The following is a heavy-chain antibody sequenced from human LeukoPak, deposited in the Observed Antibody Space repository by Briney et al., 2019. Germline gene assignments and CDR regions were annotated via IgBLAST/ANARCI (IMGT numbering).Heavy chain of an antibody. D-gene: IGHD3-22*01. CDR1: GGTFSSYA. CDR3: ARERYYYDSSGYYYYFDY. CDR2: IIPIFGTA. V-gene: IGHV1-69*05. J-gene: IGHJ4*02. Sequence: SVKVSCKASGGTFSSYAISWVRQAPGQGLEWMGGIIPIFGTANYAQKFQGRVTMTRDTSTSTVYMELSSLRSEDTAVYYCARERYYYDSSGYYYYFDYWGQGTLVTVSS.